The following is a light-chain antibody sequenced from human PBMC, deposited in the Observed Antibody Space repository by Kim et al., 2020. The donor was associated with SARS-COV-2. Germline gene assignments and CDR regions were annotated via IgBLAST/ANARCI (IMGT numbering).Light chain of an antibody. CDR3: QQCDNLPIT. CDR2: DAS. Sequence: GNRVTITWQASQDINNYLNWYQQKPGKAPKVLIYDASNLATGVPSRFSGSGSGTDFTFTISSLQPEDVATYFCQQCDNLPITFGQGTRLEIK. J-gene: IGKJ5*01. CDR1: QDINNY. V-gene: IGKV1-33*01.